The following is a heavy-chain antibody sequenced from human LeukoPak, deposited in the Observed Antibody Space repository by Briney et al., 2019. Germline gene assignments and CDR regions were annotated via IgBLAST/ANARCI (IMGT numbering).Heavy chain of an antibody. CDR1: GGSISSSSYY. D-gene: IGHD6-13*01. CDR2: IYYSGST. CDR3: ARASSSWYYFDY. Sequence: SETLSLTCTVSGGSISSSSYYWGWIRQPPGKGLEWIVSIYYSGSTYYNPSLKSRVTISVDTSKNQFSLKLSSVTAADTAVYYCARASSSWYYFDYWGQGTLVTVSS. V-gene: IGHV4-39*01. J-gene: IGHJ4*02.